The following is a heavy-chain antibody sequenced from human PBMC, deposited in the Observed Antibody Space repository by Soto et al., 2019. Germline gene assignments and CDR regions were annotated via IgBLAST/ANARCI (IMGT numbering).Heavy chain of an antibody. D-gene: IGHD3-10*01. CDR1: GFTIGNSA. J-gene: IGHJ4*02. CDR2: ISGGSDNT. Sequence: EVQLSESGGGLVQPGGSLRLSCAASGFTIGNSAMNWVRQAPGKGLEWVSVISGGSDNTYYADSVKGRFTISRDNSKSPLYLQMNSLRGEDTAIYYCAKGPTAGRWGQGTLVTVSS. V-gene: IGHV3-23*01. CDR3: AKGPTAGR.